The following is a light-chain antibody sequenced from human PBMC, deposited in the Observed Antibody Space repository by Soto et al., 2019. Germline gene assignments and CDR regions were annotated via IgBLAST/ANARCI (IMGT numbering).Light chain of an antibody. CDR2: AAS. CDR1: QGIRND. J-gene: IGKJ1*01. Sequence: AIQMTQSPSSLSASVGDRVTITCRASQGIRNDLDWFQQKPGKAPKLLIYAASNLQSGVPARFSGSGSGTDFTLTISSLQPEDFATYYCHSETFGQGTKVDIK. V-gene: IGKV1-6*01. CDR3: HSET.